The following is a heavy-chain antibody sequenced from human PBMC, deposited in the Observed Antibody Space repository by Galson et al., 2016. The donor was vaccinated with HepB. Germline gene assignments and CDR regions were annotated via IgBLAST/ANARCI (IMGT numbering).Heavy chain of an antibody. V-gene: IGHV3-23*01. J-gene: IGHJ4*02. CDR2: ISGTGDNP. CDR1: GGHFRGYG. D-gene: IGHD1-26*01. CDR3: AIGATGATWKY. Sequence: SLRLSCAVSGGHFRGYGMSWVRQAPGKGLEWVSDISGTGDNPHYSDSVKGRLTMSRDNSKDTVYLEMNNLTVEDTAVYCCAIGATGATWKYWGQGTLVIVSS.